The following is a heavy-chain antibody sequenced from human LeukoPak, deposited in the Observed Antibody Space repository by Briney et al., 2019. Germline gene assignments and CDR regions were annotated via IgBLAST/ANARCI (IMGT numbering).Heavy chain of an antibody. CDR1: GFTVSRNY. D-gene: IGHD3-10*01. Sequence: PGGSLRLSCAASGFTVSRNYMSWVRQSPGKGLEWVSVIYSGGSTYYADSVKGRFTISRDNSKNTVYLQMNSLRPEDTAVYYCAALLGLAHYASGSSPDFDIWGQGTMVTVSS. CDR2: IYSGGST. CDR3: AALLGLAHYASGSSPDFDI. J-gene: IGHJ3*02. V-gene: IGHV3-53*01.